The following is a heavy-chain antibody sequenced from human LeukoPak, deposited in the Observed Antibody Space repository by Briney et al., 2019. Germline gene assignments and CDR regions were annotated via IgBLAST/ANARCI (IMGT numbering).Heavy chain of an antibody. D-gene: IGHD2-15*01. Sequence: GTSLRLSCVASGFPFDDYVIHWVRHAPAKGLEWVSAINWNNDHYGFADSVKGRFTISRGNAKNSLHLEMNRQRPEHRALLLFGKASTHSYYYIDVWGKGTTVIVSS. J-gene: IGHJ6*03. CDR2: INWNNDHY. CDR3: GKASTHSYYYIDV. V-gene: IGHV3-9*01. CDR1: GFPFDDYV.